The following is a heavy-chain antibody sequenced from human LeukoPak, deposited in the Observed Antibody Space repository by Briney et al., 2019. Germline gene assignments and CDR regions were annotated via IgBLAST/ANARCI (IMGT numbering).Heavy chain of an antibody. Sequence: SETLSLTCTVSGGSISSGGYYWSWIRQHPGKGLEWIGYIYYSGSTYYNPSVKSRVTISVDTSKNQFSLKLSSVTAADTAVYYCARYDDSSSSSDYWGQGTLVTVSS. D-gene: IGHD6-6*01. CDR1: GGSISSGGYY. J-gene: IGHJ4*02. CDR2: IYYSGST. V-gene: IGHV4-31*03. CDR3: ARYDDSSSSSDY.